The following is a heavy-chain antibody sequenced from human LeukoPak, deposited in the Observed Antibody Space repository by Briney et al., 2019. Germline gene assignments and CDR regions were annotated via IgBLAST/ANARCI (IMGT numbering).Heavy chain of an antibody. CDR3: ARVAALIGYGFDY. V-gene: IGHV3-7*01. D-gene: IGHD5-12*01. Sequence: GGSLRLSCAASGFTFSSYWMSWVRQAPGKGLEWVANIKQDGSEKYYVDSVKGRFTISRDNAKNSLYLQMNSLRAEDTAVYYCARVAALIGYGFDYWGQGTLVTVSS. J-gene: IGHJ4*02. CDR2: IKQDGSEK. CDR1: GFTFSSYW.